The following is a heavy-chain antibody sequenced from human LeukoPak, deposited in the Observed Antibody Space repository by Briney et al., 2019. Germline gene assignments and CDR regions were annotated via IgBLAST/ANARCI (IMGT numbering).Heavy chain of an antibody. CDR3: ARDGSYSSSWYFDY. V-gene: IGHV3-53*01. CDR2: IYSDNT. D-gene: IGHD6-13*01. J-gene: IGHJ4*02. Sequence: GGSLRLSYTVSGFTVSSNSMSWVRQAPGKGLEWVSFIYSDNTHYSDSVKGRFTISRDNSKNTLYLQMNSLRAEDTAVYYCARDGSYSSSWYFDYWGQGTLVTVSS. CDR1: GFTVSSNS.